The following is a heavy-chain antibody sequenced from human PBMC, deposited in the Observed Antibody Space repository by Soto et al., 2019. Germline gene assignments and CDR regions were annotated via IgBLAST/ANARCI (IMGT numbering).Heavy chain of an antibody. CDR1: GFSFSDYY. CDR2: MSFSGSSI. Sequence: GGSLRLSCAASGFSFSDYYMIWIRQAPGKGLEGVSYMSFSGSSIYYADSVKGRFTISRDNAKNSLYLQMNSLRAEDTAVYYGARSTEPPFRYYDSSGYYFDYWGQGTLVPLPS. J-gene: IGHJ4*02. CDR3: ARSTEPPFRYYDSSGYYFDY. V-gene: IGHV3-11*04. D-gene: IGHD3-22*01.